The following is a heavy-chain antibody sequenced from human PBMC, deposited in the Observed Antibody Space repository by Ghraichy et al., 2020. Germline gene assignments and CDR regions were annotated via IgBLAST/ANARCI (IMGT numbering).Heavy chain of an antibody. J-gene: IGHJ4*02. D-gene: IGHD2-21*02. V-gene: IGHV3-9*01. Sequence: GGSLRLSCEASGFRFDDYAMHWVRQVPGKGLEWVSGISWNGDNTAYGDSVKGRFTISRDNAKNSLFLQMNSLRAEDTALYFCAKVSVGSVTAITAFDYWGQGTLVTVSS. CDR2: ISWNGDNT. CDR3: AKVSVGSVTAITAFDY. CDR1: GFRFDDYA.